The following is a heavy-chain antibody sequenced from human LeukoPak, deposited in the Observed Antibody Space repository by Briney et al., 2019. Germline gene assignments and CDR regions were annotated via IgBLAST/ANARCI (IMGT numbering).Heavy chain of an antibody. CDR1: GYTFTGYY. J-gene: IGHJ4*02. CDR2: INPNSGGT. D-gene: IGHD1-7*01. CDR3: ARAPVGITGTTRYFDY. V-gene: IGHV1-2*02. Sequence: PGASVKVSCKASGYTFTGYYMHWVRQAPGQGLEWMGWINPNSGGTNYAQKFQGRVTMTRDTSISTAYMELSRLRSDDTAVYYCARAPVGITGTTRYFDYWGQGTLATVSS.